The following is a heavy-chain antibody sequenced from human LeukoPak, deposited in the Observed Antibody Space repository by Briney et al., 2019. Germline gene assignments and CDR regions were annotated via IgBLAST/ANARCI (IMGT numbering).Heavy chain of an antibody. Sequence: SETLSLTCTVSGGSISRYYWSWIRQPPGKGLEWIGYIYYSGSTNYNPSLKSRVTISVDTSKNQFSLKLSSVTASDTAVYYCASVPYGSGWFDPWGQGTLGTVSS. V-gene: IGHV4-59*01. D-gene: IGHD3-10*01. CDR1: GGSISRYY. CDR2: IYYSGST. J-gene: IGHJ5*02. CDR3: ASVPYGSGWFDP.